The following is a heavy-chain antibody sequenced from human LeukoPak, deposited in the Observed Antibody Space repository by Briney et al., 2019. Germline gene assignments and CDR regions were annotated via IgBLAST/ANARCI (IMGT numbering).Heavy chain of an antibody. CDR1: GYTFTSYG. D-gene: IGHD6-13*01. V-gene: IGHV1-18*01. J-gene: IGHJ4*02. CDR2: ISAYNGNT. Sequence: GASVKVSCKASGYTFTSYGISWVRQAPGQGLEWMGWISAYNGNTNYAQKLQGRVTMTTDTSTSTAYMELSSLRSEDTAVYYCARVSLRYVAAAVWGQGTLVTVSS. CDR3: ARVSLRYVAAAV.